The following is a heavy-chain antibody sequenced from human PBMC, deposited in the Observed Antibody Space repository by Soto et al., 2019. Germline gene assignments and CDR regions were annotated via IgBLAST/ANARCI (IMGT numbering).Heavy chain of an antibody. D-gene: IGHD5-18*01. J-gene: IGHJ4*02. Sequence: GESLKISCKGSGYNFSRNWIGWGRQRPGKGLEWMGIIYPGDSDTRYSPSFQGQVTISADKSINTAYLQWSSLKASDTAIYYCARPFGDTAMVIDYWGQGTQVTVSS. V-gene: IGHV5-51*01. CDR3: ARPFGDTAMVIDY. CDR2: IYPGDSDT. CDR1: GYNFSRNW.